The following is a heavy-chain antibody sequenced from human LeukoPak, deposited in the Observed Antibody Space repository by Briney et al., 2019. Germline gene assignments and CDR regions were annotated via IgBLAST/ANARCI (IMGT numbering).Heavy chain of an antibody. J-gene: IGHJ4*02. CDR1: GFSFTSYW. CDR3: ARTRYSSTWFLDY. V-gene: IGHV5-51*01. D-gene: IGHD6-13*01. Sequence: GESLQISCKGSGFSFTSYWVAWVRQMPEKGLEWMGIIYPGDSDTRYSPSFQGQVTISADKSISTAYLQWSSLKASDSAMYYCARTRYSSTWFLDYWGQGTLVTVSS. CDR2: IYPGDSDT.